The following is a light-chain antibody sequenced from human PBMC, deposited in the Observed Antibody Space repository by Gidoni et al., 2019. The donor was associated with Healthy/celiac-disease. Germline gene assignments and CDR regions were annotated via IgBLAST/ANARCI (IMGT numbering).Light chain of an antibody. Sequence: ELVLTQSPATLSLSPGERATLSCRASQSVSSYLAWYQQKPGQAPRLLIYDASNRATGIPARFSGSGSETDVTLTISSLEPEDFAVYYCQQRSNWPRLTFGGGTKVEIK. J-gene: IGKJ4*01. CDR3: QQRSNWPRLT. CDR1: QSVSSY. V-gene: IGKV3-11*01. CDR2: DAS.